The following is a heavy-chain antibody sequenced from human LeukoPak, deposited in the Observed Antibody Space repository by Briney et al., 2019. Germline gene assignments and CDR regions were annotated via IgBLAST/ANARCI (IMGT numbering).Heavy chain of an antibody. CDR3: ARLVAVADPFDY. V-gene: IGHV4-4*09. D-gene: IGHD6-19*01. J-gene: IGHJ4*02. CDR1: GASISSYC. Sequence: SSETLSLTCTVSGASISSYCWSWVRQSPGKGLEWIGYIYTNGRTDYNPSLKSRVTMSVDTSKNQFSLKLSSVTAADTAVYYCARLVAVADPFDYWGQGTLVTVSS. CDR2: IYTNGRT.